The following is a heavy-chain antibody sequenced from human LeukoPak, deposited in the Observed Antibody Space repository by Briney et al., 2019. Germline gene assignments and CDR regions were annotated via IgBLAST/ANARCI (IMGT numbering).Heavy chain of an antibody. D-gene: IGHD3-22*01. J-gene: IGHJ4*02. CDR1: GGSISSSSYY. V-gene: IGHV4-39*01. Sequence: SETLSLTCTVSGGSISSSSYYWGWIRQPPGKGLEWIGSIYYSGSTYYNPSLKSRVTISVDTSKNQFSLKLSSVTAADTAVYYCARHRSSGYDDGFDYWGQGTLVTVSS. CDR3: ARHRSSGYDDGFDY. CDR2: IYYSGST.